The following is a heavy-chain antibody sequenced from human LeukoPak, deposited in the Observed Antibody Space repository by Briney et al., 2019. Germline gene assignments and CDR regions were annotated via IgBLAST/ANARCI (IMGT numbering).Heavy chain of an antibody. Sequence: SETLSLTCTDSGGSISSGGYYWSWIRQHPGKGLEWIGYIYYSGSTCYNPSLKSRVTISVDTSKNQFSLKLSSVTAADTAVYYCARDQYYDSSYGAFDIWGQGTMVTVSS. CDR3: ARDQYYDSSYGAFDI. D-gene: IGHD3-22*01. V-gene: IGHV4-31*03. CDR2: IYYSGST. CDR1: GGSISSGGYY. J-gene: IGHJ3*02.